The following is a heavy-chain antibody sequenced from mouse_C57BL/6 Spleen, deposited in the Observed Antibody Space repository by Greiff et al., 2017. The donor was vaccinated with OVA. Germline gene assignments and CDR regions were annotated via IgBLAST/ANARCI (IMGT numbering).Heavy chain of an antibody. CDR2: IWSGGST. CDR3: AKKYYYGSSYAMDY. J-gene: IGHJ4*01. D-gene: IGHD1-1*01. CDR1: GFSLTSYG. V-gene: IGHV2-4*01. Sequence: QVQLQQSGPGLVQPSQSLSITCTVSGFSLTSYGVHWVRQPPGKGLEWLGVIWSGGSTDYNAAFISRLRISKDNSKSQVFFKMNSLQADDTAIYYCAKKYYYGSSYAMDYWGQGTSVTVSS.